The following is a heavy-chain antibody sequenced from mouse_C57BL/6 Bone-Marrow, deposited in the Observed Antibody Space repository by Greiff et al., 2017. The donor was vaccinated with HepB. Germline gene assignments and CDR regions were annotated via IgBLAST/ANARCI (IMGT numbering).Heavy chain of an antibody. D-gene: IGHD3-3*01. CDR3: AREGLTLFDY. Sequence: VQLQQPGAELVMPGASVKLSCKASGYTFTSYWMHWVKQRPGQGLEWIGEIDPSDSYTNYNQKFKGKSTLTVDKSSSTAYMQLSSLTSEDSAVYSCAREGLTLFDYWGQGTTLTVSS. V-gene: IGHV1-69*01. CDR1: GYTFTSYW. J-gene: IGHJ2*01. CDR2: IDPSDSYT.